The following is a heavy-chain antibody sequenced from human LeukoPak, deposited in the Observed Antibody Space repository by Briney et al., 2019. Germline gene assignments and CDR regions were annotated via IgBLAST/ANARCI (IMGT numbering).Heavy chain of an antibody. Sequence: GASVKVSCKASGYTFTSYYMHWVRQAPGQGLEWMGIINPSGGSTSYAQKFQGRVTMTRDMSTSTVYMELSSLRSEDTAVYYCVSGHCGGDCYGPYYYYYMDVWGKGTTVTVSS. CDR3: VSGHCGGDCYGPYYYYYMDV. D-gene: IGHD2-21*02. CDR2: INPSGGST. J-gene: IGHJ6*03. CDR1: GYTFTSYY. V-gene: IGHV1-46*01.